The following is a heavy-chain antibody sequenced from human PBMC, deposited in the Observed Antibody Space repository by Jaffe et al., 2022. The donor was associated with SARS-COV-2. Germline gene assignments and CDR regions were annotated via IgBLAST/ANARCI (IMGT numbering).Heavy chain of an antibody. J-gene: IGHJ4*02. V-gene: IGHV3-48*03. D-gene: IGHD4-17*01. CDR1: GFTFSSYE. Sequence: EVQLVESGGGLVQPGGSLRLSCAASGFTFSSYEMNWVRQAPGKGLEWVSYISSSGSTIYYADSVKGRFTISRDNAKNSLYLQMNSLRAEDTAVYYCASVTTNPDYWGQGTLVTVSS. CDR2: ISSSGSTI. CDR3: ASVTTNPDY.